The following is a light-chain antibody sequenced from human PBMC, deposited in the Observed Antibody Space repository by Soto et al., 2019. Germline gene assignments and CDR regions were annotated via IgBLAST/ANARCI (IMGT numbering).Light chain of an antibody. CDR2: DVS. CDR1: SSDVGGYNY. J-gene: IGLJ1*01. CDR3: NSYTPSNTRQIV. Sequence: QSALTQPASVSGSPGQSITISCTGTSSDVGGYNYVSWYQQHPGKAPKFMIYDVSNRPSGVSTRFSGSKSGNTASLTISGLQAEDEADYYCNSYTPSNTRQIVFGTGTKSPS. V-gene: IGLV2-14*01.